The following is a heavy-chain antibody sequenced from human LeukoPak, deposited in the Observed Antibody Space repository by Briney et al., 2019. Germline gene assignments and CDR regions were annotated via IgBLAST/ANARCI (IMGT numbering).Heavy chain of an antibody. J-gene: IGHJ5*02. Sequence: SETLSLTCTVSGGSISSHYWSWIRQTPGKGLEWIGYIYYSGSTNYNPSLKSRVTISVDTSKNQFSLKLSSVTAADTAVYYCARGRYYDFWSGYSHPWFDPWGQGTLVTVSS. CDR2: IYYSGST. CDR3: ARGRYYDFWSGYSHPWFDP. V-gene: IGHV4-59*11. CDR1: GGSISSHY. D-gene: IGHD3-3*01.